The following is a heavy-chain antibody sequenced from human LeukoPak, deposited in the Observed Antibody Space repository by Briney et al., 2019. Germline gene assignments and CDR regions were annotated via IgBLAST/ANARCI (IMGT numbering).Heavy chain of an antibody. Sequence: SQTLSLTCAISGDSVSSNSAAWHWIRQSPSRGLEWLGRTYYRSKWYNDYAVSVKSRITINPDTSKNQFSLQLNSVTPEDTAVYYCARGMVYASYYYYYYMDVWGKGTTVTVSS. V-gene: IGHV6-1*01. CDR1: GDSVSSNSAA. D-gene: IGHD2-8*01. J-gene: IGHJ6*03. CDR3: ARGMVYASYYYYYYMDV. CDR2: TYYRSKWYN.